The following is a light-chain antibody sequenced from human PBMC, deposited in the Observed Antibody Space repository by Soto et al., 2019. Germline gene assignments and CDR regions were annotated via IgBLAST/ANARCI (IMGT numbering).Light chain of an antibody. Sequence: EIVLTQSPGTLSLSPGERATLSCGASQSIISNFLAWYQQKPGQAPRLLIYKASRRATGIPDRFSGSGSGTDFTLTISRLEPEDFAVYYCQQYVNSPRTFVQGTKVEFK. CDR2: KAS. CDR3: QQYVNSPRT. CDR1: QSIISNF. J-gene: IGKJ1*01. V-gene: IGKV3-20*01.